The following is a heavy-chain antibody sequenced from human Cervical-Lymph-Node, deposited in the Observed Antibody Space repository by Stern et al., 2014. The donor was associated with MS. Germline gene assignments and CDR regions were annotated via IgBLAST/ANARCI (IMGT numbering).Heavy chain of an antibody. CDR1: DGSISSGFYY. CDR3: ARVGNDAFDI. CDR2: IYYSGTT. D-gene: IGHD4-23*01. J-gene: IGHJ3*02. V-gene: IGHV4-30-4*01. Sequence: QLQLQESGPGLVKPSQTLSLTCTVSDGSISSGFYYWSWIRQPPGKGLEWVGYIYYSGTTYYNPSLKSRVSISVDTSKNQFSLRLSSVTAAATAVYYCARVGNDAFDIWGQGTMVTVSS.